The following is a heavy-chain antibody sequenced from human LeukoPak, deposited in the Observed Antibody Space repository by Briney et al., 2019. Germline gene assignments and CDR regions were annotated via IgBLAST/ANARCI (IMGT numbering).Heavy chain of an antibody. D-gene: IGHD2-15*01. J-gene: IGHJ4*02. CDR3: ARLIVPYYFDS. Sequence: PSETLSLTCSVSNYSISRTYHWGWIRQPPGKGLEWIGEINHSGSTNYNPSLKSRVTISVDTSKNQFSLKLSSVTAADTAVYYCARLIVPYYFDSWGQGTLVTVSS. CDR2: INHSGST. V-gene: IGHV4-38-2*02. CDR1: NYSISRTYH.